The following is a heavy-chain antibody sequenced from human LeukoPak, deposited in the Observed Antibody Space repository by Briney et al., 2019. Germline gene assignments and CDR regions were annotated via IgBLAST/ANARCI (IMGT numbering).Heavy chain of an antibody. V-gene: IGHV3-30*04. CDR2: ISYDGRNK. J-gene: IGHJ4*02. CDR3: ARSRRRELLGTYFDY. Sequence: GGSLRLSCAASGFTFSSYAMHWVRPAPGKGLEWGAVISYDGRNKYYADSVKGRFTISRDNSKNTLYLQMNSLRAEDTAVYYCARSRRRELLGTYFDYWGQGTLVTVSS. D-gene: IGHD1-7*01. CDR1: GFTFSSYA.